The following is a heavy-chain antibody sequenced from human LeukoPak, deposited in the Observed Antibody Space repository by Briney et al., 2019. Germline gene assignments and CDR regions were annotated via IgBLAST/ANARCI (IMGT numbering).Heavy chain of an antibody. CDR1: GGSFSGYY. CDR3: ARGLLYGMGV. Sequence: SETLSLTCAVYGGSFSGYYWSWIRQPPGKGLEWIGEINHSGSTNYNPSLKSRVTISVDTSKNQFSLKLSSVTAADTAVYYCARGLLYGMGVWGQGTTVTVSS. J-gene: IGHJ6*02. V-gene: IGHV4-34*01. CDR2: INHSGST.